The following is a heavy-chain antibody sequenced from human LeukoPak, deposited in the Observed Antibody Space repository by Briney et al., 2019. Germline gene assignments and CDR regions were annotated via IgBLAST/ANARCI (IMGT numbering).Heavy chain of an antibody. CDR1: GFTFSSYG. CDR2: ISFDGSKK. J-gene: IGHJ4*02. CDR3: AAGDFFDY. D-gene: IGHD7-27*01. V-gene: IGHV3-30-3*01. Sequence: GGSLRLSCAASGFTFSSYGMHWVRQAPDKGLEWVAVISFDGSKKIYADSVKGRFTISRDNAKNSLYLQMNSLRAEDTAVYYCAAGDFFDYWGQGTLVAVSS.